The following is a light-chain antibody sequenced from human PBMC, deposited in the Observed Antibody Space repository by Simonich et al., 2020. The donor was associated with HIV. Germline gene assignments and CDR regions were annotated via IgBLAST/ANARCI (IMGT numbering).Light chain of an antibody. CDR1: QSVLYSSNNKNN. J-gene: IGKJ1*01. Sequence: DIVMTQSPDSRAVSLGERATINCKSSQSVLYSSNNKNNLAGYQQKPGQPPKLLIYWASSRESGVPDRFSGSGSGTDFTLTISSLQAEDVAVYYCQQYYSTPWTFGQGTKVEIK. V-gene: IGKV4-1*01. CDR2: WAS. CDR3: QQYYSTPWT.